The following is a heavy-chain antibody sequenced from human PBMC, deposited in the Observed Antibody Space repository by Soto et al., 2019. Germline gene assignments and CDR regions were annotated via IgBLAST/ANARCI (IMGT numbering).Heavy chain of an antibody. V-gene: IGHV4-59*01. CDR1: GGSISSYY. D-gene: IGHD2-2*03. CDR2: IYYSGST. Sequence: PSETLSLTCTVSGGSISSYYWSWIRQPPGKGLEWIGYIYYSGSTNYNPSLKSRVTISVDTSKNQFSLKLSSVTAADTAVYYCARWIFREENWFDPWGQGTLGTVSS. J-gene: IGHJ5*02. CDR3: ARWIFREENWFDP.